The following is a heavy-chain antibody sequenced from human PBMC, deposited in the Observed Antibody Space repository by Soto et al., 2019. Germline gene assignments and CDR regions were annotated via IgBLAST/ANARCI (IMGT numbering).Heavy chain of an antibody. CDR3: ARDLIGYCSSTSCLYTGPWLDP. CDR1: GGSISSGGYY. D-gene: IGHD2-2*01. Sequence: SETLSLTCTVSGGSISSGGYYWSWIRQHPGKGLEWIGYIYYSGSTYYNPSLKSRVTISVDTSKNQFSLKLSSVTAADTAVYYCARDLIGYCSSTSCLYTGPWLDPWGQGTLVTVSS. V-gene: IGHV4-31*03. J-gene: IGHJ5*02. CDR2: IYYSGST.